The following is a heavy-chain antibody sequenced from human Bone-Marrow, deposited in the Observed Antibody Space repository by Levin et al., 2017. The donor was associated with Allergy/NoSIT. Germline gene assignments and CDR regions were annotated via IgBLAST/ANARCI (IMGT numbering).Heavy chain of an antibody. CDR1: GGSISSSNYY. Sequence: SETLSLTCTVSGGSISSSNYYWGWIRQPPGKGLEWIGSIHYSGSTYYNPSLKSRVTISVDTSRNHFSLKLTSVTAADTAVYYCATFAGMTTATSRRGFDYWGQGTLVTVSS. CDR3: ATFAGMTTATSRRGFDY. D-gene: IGHD4-17*01. J-gene: IGHJ4*02. CDR2: IHYSGST. V-gene: IGHV4-39*02.